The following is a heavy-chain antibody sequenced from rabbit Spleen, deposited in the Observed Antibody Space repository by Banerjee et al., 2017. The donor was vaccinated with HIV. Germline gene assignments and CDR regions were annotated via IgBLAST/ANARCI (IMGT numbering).Heavy chain of an antibody. D-gene: IGHD4-1*01. V-gene: IGHV1S40*01. CDR3: ARESSSGWGVLLYYFNL. J-gene: IGHJ4*01. CDR1: GFSFSNRYW. CDR2: IDTGSSGDT. Sequence: QTLEESGGDLVKPGASLTLTCTASGFSFSNRYWICWVRQAPGKGLEWIACIDTGSSGDTYYASWAKGRFTISKTSSTTVPLQMTSLTAADTATYFCARESSSGWGVLLYYFNLWGPGTLVTVS.